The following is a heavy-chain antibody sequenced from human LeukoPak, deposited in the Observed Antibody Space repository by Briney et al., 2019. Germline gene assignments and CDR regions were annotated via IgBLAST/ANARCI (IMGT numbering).Heavy chain of an antibody. CDR2: IKQDGSEK. CDR1: GFTFSSYW. CDR3: ARCDFWSGYYEWNYYYGMDV. V-gene: IGHV3-7*01. Sequence: GGSLRLSCAASGFTFSSYWMSWVRQAPGKGLEWVANIKQDGSEKYYVDSVNGRFTISRDNAKNSLYLQMNSLRAEDTAVYYCARCDFWSGYYEWNYYYGMDVWGQGTTVTVSS. J-gene: IGHJ6*02. D-gene: IGHD3-3*01.